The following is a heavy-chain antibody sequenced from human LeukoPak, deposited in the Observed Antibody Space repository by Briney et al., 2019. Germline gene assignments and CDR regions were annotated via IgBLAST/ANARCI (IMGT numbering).Heavy chain of an antibody. Sequence: SQTLSLTCAISGDSVSSNSAAWKWIRQSPSRGLEWLGRTYYSSKWYNDYAVSVKSRMTIDPDTSKNQFSLHLNSVTPEDTAIYYCARGWLKTGWSDWGQGALVTVSS. D-gene: IGHD3-3*01. V-gene: IGHV6-1*01. J-gene: IGHJ4*02. CDR3: ARGWLKTGWSD. CDR1: GDSVSSNSAA. CDR2: TYYSSKWYN.